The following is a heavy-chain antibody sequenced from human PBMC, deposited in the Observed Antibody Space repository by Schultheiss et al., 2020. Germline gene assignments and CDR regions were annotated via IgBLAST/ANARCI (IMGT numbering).Heavy chain of an antibody. V-gene: IGHV3-23*01. J-gene: IGHJ4*02. CDR2: ISGRGDYT. Sequence: GGSLRLSCAASGFTFNSYAMSWVRQAPGKGLEWVSSISGRGDYTHSADSVKGRFTISRDNAKNTLYLQMNSLRAEDTAVYYCARGSIAAAGAFDYWGQGTLVTVSS. CDR1: GFTFNSYA. CDR3: ARGSIAAAGAFDY. D-gene: IGHD6-13*01.